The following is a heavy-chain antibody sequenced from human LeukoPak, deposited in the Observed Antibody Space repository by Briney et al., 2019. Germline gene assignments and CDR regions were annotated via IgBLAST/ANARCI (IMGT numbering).Heavy chain of an antibody. CDR3: ARDRGTWNDDGFDY. CDR1: GGSISSSSYY. J-gene: IGHJ4*02. CDR2: IYISGST. V-gene: IGHV4-39*07. D-gene: IGHD1-1*01. Sequence: SETLSLTCTVSGGSISSSSYYWGWIRQPPGKGLEWIGRIYISGSTNHNPSLKSRVTMSVDTSKNQFSLKLSSVTAADTAVYYCARDRGTWNDDGFDYWGQGTLVTVSS.